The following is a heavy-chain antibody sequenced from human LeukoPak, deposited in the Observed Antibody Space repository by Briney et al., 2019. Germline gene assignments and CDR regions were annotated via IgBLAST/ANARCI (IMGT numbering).Heavy chain of an antibody. D-gene: IGHD4-11*01. CDR2: IYYSGST. J-gene: IGHJ3*02. V-gene: IGHV4-59*01. CDR3: ARRADYSRNDAFDI. Sequence: SETLSLTCTVSGGSISSYYWSWIRQPPGKGLEWIGYIYYSGSTNYNPSLKSRVTISVDTSKNQFSLKLNSVTAADTAVYYCARRADYSRNDAFDIWGQGTMVTVSS. CDR1: GGSISSYY.